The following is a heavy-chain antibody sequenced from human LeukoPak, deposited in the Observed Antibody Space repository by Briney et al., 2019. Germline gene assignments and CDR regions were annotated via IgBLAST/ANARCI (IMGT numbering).Heavy chain of an antibody. CDR2: IKGDGSRT. V-gene: IGHV3-74*01. J-gene: IGHJ4*02. Sequence: GGSLRLSCAASGFTFSTYWMHWVRQVPGKGLVWVSRIKGDGSRTVYADSVKGRFTISRDNAKNTLSLQMNSLRAEDTASYYCARSDYFHNWGQGTLVTVSS. D-gene: IGHD6-19*01. CDR3: ARSDYFHN. CDR1: GFTFSTYW.